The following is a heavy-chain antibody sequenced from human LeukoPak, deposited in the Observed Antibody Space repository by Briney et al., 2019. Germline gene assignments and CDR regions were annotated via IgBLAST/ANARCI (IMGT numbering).Heavy chain of an antibody. J-gene: IGHJ4*02. Sequence: PSETLSLTCTVSGGSISSSSYYWGWIRQPPGKGLEWIGSIYYSGSTYYNPSLKSRVTISVDTSKNQFSLKLSSVTAADTAVYYCARVEGDYYDSSVHTVRYYFDYWGQGTLVTVSS. D-gene: IGHD3-22*01. CDR3: ARVEGDYYDSSVHTVRYYFDY. V-gene: IGHV4-39*01. CDR1: GGSISSSSYY. CDR2: IYYSGST.